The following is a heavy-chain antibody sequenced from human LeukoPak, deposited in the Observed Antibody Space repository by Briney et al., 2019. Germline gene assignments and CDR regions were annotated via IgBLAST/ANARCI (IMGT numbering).Heavy chain of an antibody. J-gene: IGHJ4*02. CDR2: IKPDGSEK. D-gene: IGHD6-6*01. CDR3: ARDIGSSSYYYFDF. Sequence: GGSLRLSCAASGFALSEYSMRWVRRAPGKGLEWVANIKPDGSEKYYADSVKGRFTISRDIAKDSLFLQMNSLRAEDTAVYFCARDIGSSSYYYFDFWGQGALVTVSS. CDR1: GFALSEYS. V-gene: IGHV3-7*01.